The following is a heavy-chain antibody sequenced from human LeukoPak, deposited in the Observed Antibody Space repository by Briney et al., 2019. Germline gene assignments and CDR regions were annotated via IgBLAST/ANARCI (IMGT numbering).Heavy chain of an antibody. CDR2: MNPNSGNT. CDR1: GYTFTSYD. J-gene: IGHJ6*02. CDR3: ARGAPYDFWSGYCLGYYYYYYGMDV. D-gene: IGHD3-3*01. V-gene: IGHV1-8*01. Sequence: ASVKVSCKASGYTFTSYDINWVRQATGQGLEWMGWMNPNSGNTGYAQKFQGRVTMTRNTSISTAYMELSSLRSEDTAVYYCARGAPYDFWSGYCLGYYYYYYGMDVWGQGTTVTVSS.